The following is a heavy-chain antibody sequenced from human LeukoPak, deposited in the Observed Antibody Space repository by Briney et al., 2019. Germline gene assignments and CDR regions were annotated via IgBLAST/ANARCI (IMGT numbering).Heavy chain of an antibody. Sequence: SETLSLTCTVSGGSISSSSYYWGWIRQPPGKGLEWIGEINHSGSTNYNPSLKSRVTISVDTSKNQFSLKLTSVTAADTAVYYCASPEFGYWGQGTLVTVSS. CDR1: GGSISSSSYY. D-gene: IGHD3-10*01. V-gene: IGHV4-39*07. CDR2: INHSGST. CDR3: ASPEFGY. J-gene: IGHJ4*02.